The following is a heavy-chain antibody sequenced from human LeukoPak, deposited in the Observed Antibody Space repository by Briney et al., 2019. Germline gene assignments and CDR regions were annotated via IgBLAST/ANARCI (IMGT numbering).Heavy chain of an antibody. CDR2: IYYSGST. CDR3: ARTTEAHSWRTRYYDYYMDV. J-gene: IGHJ6*03. V-gene: IGHV4-39*07. Sequence: PSETLSLTCTVSGGSISSSSYNWGWIRQPPGKGLEWIGSIYYSGSTYYNPSLKSRVTISVDTSKNQFSLKLSSVTAADTAVYYCARTTEAHSWRTRYYDYYMDVWGKGTTVTVSS. CDR1: GGSISSSSYN. D-gene: IGHD6-13*01.